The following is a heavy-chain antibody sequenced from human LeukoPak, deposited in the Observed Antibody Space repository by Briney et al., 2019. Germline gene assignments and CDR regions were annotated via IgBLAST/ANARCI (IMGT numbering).Heavy chain of an antibody. D-gene: IGHD3-3*01. J-gene: IGHJ4*02. CDR3: ARGAYDFWSGYHQIDY. V-gene: IGHV4-34*01. Sequence: SETLSLTCAVYGGSFSGYYWSWIRQPPGKGLEWIEEINHSGSTNYNPSLKSRVTISVDTSKNQFSLKLSSVTAADTAVYYCARGAYDFWSGYHQIDYWGQGTLVTVSS. CDR2: INHSGST. CDR1: GGSFSGYY.